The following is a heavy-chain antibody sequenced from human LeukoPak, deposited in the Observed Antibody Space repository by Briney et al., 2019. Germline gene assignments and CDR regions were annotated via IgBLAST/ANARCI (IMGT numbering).Heavy chain of an antibody. D-gene: IGHD3-3*01. CDR2: ISSDGSNK. V-gene: IGHV3-30-3*01. CDR3: ARDLAIQNYDFWSGYLSHYGMDV. J-gene: IGHJ6*02. Sequence: GGSLRLSCAVSGFSFSSYSMHWVRQAPGKGLEWAAVISSDGSNKYYADSVKGRFTISRDNAKNSLYLQMNSLRAEDTAVYYCARDLAIQNYDFWSGYLSHYGMDVWGQGTTVTVSS. CDR1: GFSFSSYS.